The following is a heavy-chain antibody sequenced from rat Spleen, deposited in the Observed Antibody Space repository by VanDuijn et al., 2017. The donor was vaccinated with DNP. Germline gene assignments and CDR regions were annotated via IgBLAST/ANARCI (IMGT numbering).Heavy chain of an antibody. V-gene: IGHV5S10*01. CDR2: IVHDGSRT. Sequence: EVQLVESGGGLVQPGRSLKLSCVASGFTFSDYYMAWVRQAPTKGLEWVATIVHDGSRTYYRDSVKGRFTISRDNAKNTLHLQMDSLRSEDTATYYCTTLNFYASLSEYFDYWGQGVMVTVSS. J-gene: IGHJ2*01. D-gene: IGHD1-12*01. CDR1: GFTFSDYY. CDR3: TTLNFYASLSEYFDY.